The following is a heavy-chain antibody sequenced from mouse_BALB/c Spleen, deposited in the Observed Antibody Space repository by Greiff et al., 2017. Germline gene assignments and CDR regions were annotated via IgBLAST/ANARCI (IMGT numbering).Heavy chain of an antibody. CDR1: GYAFSSSW. CDR3: ARSSGNSHFDC. CDR2: IYPGDGDT. Sequence: QVQLQQSGPELVKPGASVKISCKASGYAFSSSWMNWVKQRPGQGLEWIGRIYPGDGDTNYNGKFKGKATLTADKSSSTAYMQLSSLTSVDSAVYFCARSSGNSHFDCWGQGTTLTVSS. D-gene: IGHD1-3*01. J-gene: IGHJ2*01. V-gene: IGHV1-82*01.